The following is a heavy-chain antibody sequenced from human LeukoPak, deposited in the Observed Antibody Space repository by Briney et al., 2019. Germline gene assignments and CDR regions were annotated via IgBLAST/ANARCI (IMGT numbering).Heavy chain of an antibody. V-gene: IGHV3-74*01. CDR3: ARGPGDY. CDR2: IASDGSST. Sequence: GGSLRLSCAASGFTLSSYWMNWVRQAPGKGLVWVSRIASDGSSTTYADSVKGRFSISRDNAKNTLYLQMNSLRAEDTAVYYCARGPGDYWGQGTLVTVSS. J-gene: IGHJ4*02. CDR1: GFTLSSYW. D-gene: IGHD7-27*01.